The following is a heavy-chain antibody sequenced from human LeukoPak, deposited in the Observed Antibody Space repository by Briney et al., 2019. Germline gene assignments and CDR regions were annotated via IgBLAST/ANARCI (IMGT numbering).Heavy chain of an antibody. CDR1: GGSISSDY. CDR2: IYTSGST. V-gene: IGHV4-4*07. J-gene: IGHJ4*02. Sequence: SETLSLTCTVSGGSISSDYWSWIRQTAGKGLEWIGRIYTSGSTNYNPSLKSRVTISVDKSKNQFSLKLSSVTAADTAVYYCARDRGRYPYYFDYWGPGSLVTVSS. D-gene: IGHD1-26*01. CDR3: ARDRGRYPYYFDY.